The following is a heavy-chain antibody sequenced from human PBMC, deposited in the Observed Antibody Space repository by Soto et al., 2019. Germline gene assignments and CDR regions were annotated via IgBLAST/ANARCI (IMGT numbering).Heavy chain of an antibody. CDR1: CYSINRIDYY. D-gene: IGHD3-22*01. J-gene: IGHJ3*02. CDR2: IYFRGKT. CDR3: AREGGSYDSGGYLIRGAFDI. V-gene: IGHV4-31*03. Sequence: TLSPACRFSCYSINRIDYYWTWIRQHPGKGRELIGNIYFRGKTYYSPSLESRLTISVDPSKNQFSLKLTAVTAADTAVYDCAREGGSYDSGGYLIRGAFDIWGQGTMVT.